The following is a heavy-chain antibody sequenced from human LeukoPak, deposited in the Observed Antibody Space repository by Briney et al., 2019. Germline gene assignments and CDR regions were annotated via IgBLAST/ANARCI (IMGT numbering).Heavy chain of an antibody. V-gene: IGHV4-59*01. CDR1: GGSISSYY. CDR3: AGGGGYSYYYYMDV. J-gene: IGHJ6*03. D-gene: IGHD5-18*01. Sequence: SETLSLTCTVSGGSISSYYWSWIRQPPGKGLEWIGYIYYSGSTNYNPSLKSRVTISVDTSKNQFSLKLSSVTAADTAVYYCAGGGGYSYYYYMDVWGKGTTVTISS. CDR2: IYYSGST.